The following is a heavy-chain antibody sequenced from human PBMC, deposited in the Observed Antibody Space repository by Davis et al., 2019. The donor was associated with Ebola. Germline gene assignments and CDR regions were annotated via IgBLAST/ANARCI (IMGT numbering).Heavy chain of an antibody. J-gene: IGHJ4*02. D-gene: IGHD5-24*01. Sequence: GESLKISCAASGFTFSSYEMNWVRQAPGKGLEWVSYISSSGSTIYYADSVKGRFTISRDNAKNSLYLQMNSLRAEDTAVYYCARGRDRDGYLFRYYFDYWGQGTLVTVSS. CDR1: GFTFSSYE. CDR3: ARGRDRDGYLFRYYFDY. V-gene: IGHV3-48*03. CDR2: ISSSGSTI.